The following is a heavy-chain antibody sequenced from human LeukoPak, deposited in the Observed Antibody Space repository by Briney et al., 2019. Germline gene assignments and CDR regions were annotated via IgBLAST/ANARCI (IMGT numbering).Heavy chain of an antibody. D-gene: IGHD5-12*01. Sequence: GASVKVSCKASGYTFTSYGISWVRQAPGQGLEWMGWISAYNGNTNYAQKLQGRVTMTTDTSTSTAYMELRSLRSDDTAVYYCARRHPIVATMSNAFDIWGQGTMVTVSS. J-gene: IGHJ3*02. V-gene: IGHV1-18*01. CDR2: ISAYNGNT. CDR3: ARRHPIVATMSNAFDI. CDR1: GYTFTSYG.